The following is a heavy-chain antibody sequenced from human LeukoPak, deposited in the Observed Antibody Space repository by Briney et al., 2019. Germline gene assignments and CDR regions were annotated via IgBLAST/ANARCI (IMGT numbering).Heavy chain of an antibody. CDR2: INPNSGGT. V-gene: IGHV1-2*02. CDR3: ARDRSGSHWAWGGVFDY. D-gene: IGHD1-26*01. CDR1: GYTFTGYY. J-gene: IGHJ4*02. Sequence: GASVKVSCKASGYTFTGYYMHWVRQAPGQGLEWMGWINPNSGGTNYAQKFQGRVTMTRDTSISTAYMELSRLRSDDTAVYYCARDRSGSHWAWGGVFDYWGQGTLVTVSS.